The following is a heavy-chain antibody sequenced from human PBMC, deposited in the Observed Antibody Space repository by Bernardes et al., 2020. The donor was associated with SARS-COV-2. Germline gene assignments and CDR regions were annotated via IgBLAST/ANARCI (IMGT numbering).Heavy chain of an antibody. CDR1: GGSISSYY. CDR2: IYYSGST. D-gene: IGHD1-26*01. Sequence: TLSLTCTVSGGSISSYYWSWIRQPPGKGLEWIGYIYYSGSTNYNPSLKSRVTISVDTSKNQFSLKLSSVTAADTAVYYCARRWELLYAFDIWGQGTMVTVSS. CDR3: ARRWELLYAFDI. V-gene: IGHV4-59*01. J-gene: IGHJ3*02.